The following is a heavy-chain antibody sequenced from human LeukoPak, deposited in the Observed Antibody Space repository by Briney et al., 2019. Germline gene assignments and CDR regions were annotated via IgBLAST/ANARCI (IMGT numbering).Heavy chain of an antibody. D-gene: IGHD3-22*01. CDR1: GGSISSYY. V-gene: IGHV4-39*01. J-gene: IGHJ4*02. Sequence: SETLSLTCTVSGGSISSYYWGWIRQPPGKGLEWIGSIYYSGSTYYNPSLKSRVTISVDTSKNQFSLKLSSVTAADTAVYYCASSETYYYDSSGYYYFDYWGQGTLVTVSS. CDR2: IYYSGST. CDR3: ASSETYYYDSSGYYYFDY.